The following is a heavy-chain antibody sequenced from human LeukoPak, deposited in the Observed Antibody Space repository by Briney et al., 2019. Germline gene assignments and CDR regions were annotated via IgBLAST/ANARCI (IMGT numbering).Heavy chain of an antibody. Sequence: GGSLRLSCAASGFTFSSYGMHWVRQAPGKGLEWVAVISYDGSNKYYADSVKRRFTISRDNSKNTLYLQMNSLRAEDTAVYYCAKDVDYGDYVFDYWGQGTLVTVSS. CDR2: ISYDGSNK. J-gene: IGHJ4*02. V-gene: IGHV3-30*18. CDR3: AKDVDYGDYVFDY. D-gene: IGHD4-17*01. CDR1: GFTFSSYG.